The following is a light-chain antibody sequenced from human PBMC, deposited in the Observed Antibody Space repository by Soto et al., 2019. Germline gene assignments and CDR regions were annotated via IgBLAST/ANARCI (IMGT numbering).Light chain of an antibody. V-gene: IGLV2-11*01. CDR3: CSYAGSYV. Sequence: QSALTQPRSVSGSPGQSVTISCTGTGSDIGANNYVSWYQQYPGKAPKLMIYDVSERPSGVPDRFSGSKSGNTASLTISGLQAEDEADYYCCSYAGSYVFGTGTKVTVL. CDR1: GSDIGANNY. CDR2: DVS. J-gene: IGLJ1*01.